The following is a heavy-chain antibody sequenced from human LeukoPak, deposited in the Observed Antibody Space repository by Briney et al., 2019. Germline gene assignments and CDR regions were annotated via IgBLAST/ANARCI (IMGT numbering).Heavy chain of an antibody. D-gene: IGHD6-19*01. J-gene: IGHJ5*01. CDR2: IWYDGSNK. Sequence: PGGSLRLSCAASGFTFSSYGMHWVRQAPGRGLEWVAVIWYDGSNKYYADSVKGRLTISRDNSKNTLYMQMNSLRAEDTAVYYCARDQGAGYSSGWFDYWGQGTLVTVSS. V-gene: IGHV3-33*01. CDR3: ARDQGAGYSSGWFDY. CDR1: GFTFSSYG.